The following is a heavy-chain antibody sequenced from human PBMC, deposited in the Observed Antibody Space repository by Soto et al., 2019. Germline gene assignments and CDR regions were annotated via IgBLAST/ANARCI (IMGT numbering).Heavy chain of an antibody. Sequence: QVQLQESGPGLVKPSETLSLTCTVSGGSISNYYWSWIRQPPGKGLEWIGYIYYSGSTNYNPSLKSRVTISVDTSKNQFSLKLSSVTAADTAVYYCARVSDYYWYFDLWGRGTLVTVCS. J-gene: IGHJ2*01. V-gene: IGHV4-59*01. CDR3: ARVSDYYWYFDL. D-gene: IGHD3-16*02. CDR1: GGSISNYY. CDR2: IYYSGST.